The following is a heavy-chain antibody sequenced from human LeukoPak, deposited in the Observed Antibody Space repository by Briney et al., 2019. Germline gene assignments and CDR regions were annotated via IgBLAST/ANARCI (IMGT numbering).Heavy chain of an antibody. Sequence: SGGSLRLSCAASGFIFSSYSMNWVRQAPGKGLEWVSSISSSSSYIYYADSVKGRFTISRDNANNSLYLQMNSLRAEDTAVYYCARAPPGGYGSGSPSADYWGQGTLVTVSS. D-gene: IGHD3-10*01. CDR3: ARAPPGGYGSGSPSADY. CDR2: ISSSSSYI. CDR1: GFIFSSYS. V-gene: IGHV3-21*01. J-gene: IGHJ4*02.